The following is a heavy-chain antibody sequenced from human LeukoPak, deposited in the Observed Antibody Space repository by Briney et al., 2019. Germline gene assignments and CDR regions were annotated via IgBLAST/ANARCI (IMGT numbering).Heavy chain of an antibody. CDR2: IWYDGTKK. Sequence: GGSLRLSCAASGFTFSNHGMHWVRQAPGKGLEWVALIWYDGTKKYYADSVKGRLTISRDNSKNTLYLEMNSLRAEDTAVYYCARDRAVKYFDYWGQGTLVTVSS. CDR3: ARDRAVKYFDY. V-gene: IGHV3-33*01. CDR1: GFTFSNHG. D-gene: IGHD3-16*02. J-gene: IGHJ4*02.